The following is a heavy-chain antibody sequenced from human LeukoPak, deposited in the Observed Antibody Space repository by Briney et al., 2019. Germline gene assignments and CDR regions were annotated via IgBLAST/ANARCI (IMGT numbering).Heavy chain of an antibody. CDR2: ISYDGSNK. CDR3: ARDSRAAAGQGGFDY. CDR1: GFTFSSYA. J-gene: IGHJ4*02. D-gene: IGHD6-13*01. Sequence: GRSLRLSCAASGFTFSSYAMHWVRQAPGKGLEWVAVISYDGSNKYYADSVKGRFTISRDNSKNTLYLQMNSLRAEDTAVYYCARDSRAAAGQGGFDYWGQGTLVTVSS. V-gene: IGHV3-30*04.